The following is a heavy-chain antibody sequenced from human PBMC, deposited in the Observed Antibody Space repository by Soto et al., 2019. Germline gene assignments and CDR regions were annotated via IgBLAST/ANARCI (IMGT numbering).Heavy chain of an antibody. CDR3: ATVFEH. J-gene: IGHJ4*02. CDR1: GITFSGFW. CDR2: VASAGSGT. Sequence: VPLVESGGGSVQPGGSLRLSCVASGITFSGFWMHWVSQVPGKGLVWVERVASAGSGTSYADSVKGRFTISRDNAKNTLSIQMDGPRVEYTAVYYCATVFEHWGQGIPVSVSS. V-gene: IGHV3-74*01.